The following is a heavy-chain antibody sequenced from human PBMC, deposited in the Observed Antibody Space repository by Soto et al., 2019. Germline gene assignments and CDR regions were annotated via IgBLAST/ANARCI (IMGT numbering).Heavy chain of an antibody. D-gene: IGHD6-19*01. CDR3: ARSFGYITGWVIDV. V-gene: IGHV2-5*02. J-gene: IGHJ6*02. CDR2: IYWDDDK. Sequence: QITLKESGPPLVKPTQTLTLTCTFSGFSLSTTGVGVGWIRQPPGKALEWLALIYWDDDKRYSPSLKTRLTITKETSKNQVVLTMTNTDPVDTATYFCARSFGYITGWVIDVWGQGTTVTVSS. CDR1: GFSLSTTGVG.